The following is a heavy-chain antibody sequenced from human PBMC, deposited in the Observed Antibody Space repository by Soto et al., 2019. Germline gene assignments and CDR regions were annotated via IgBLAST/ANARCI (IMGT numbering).Heavy chain of an antibody. Sequence: DVQLVESGGGLVQPGGCLRLSCAASGFTFSNYWMSWVRQSPGKGLEWVANIKQDGSEENYVDSVKGRFTISRDNAKNSLYLQMNSLRAEDTAVYYCARDPIHSYGSGSYYAYWGQGILVTVSS. V-gene: IGHV3-7*05. CDR2: IKQDGSEE. CDR1: GFTFSNYW. D-gene: IGHD3-10*01. J-gene: IGHJ4*02. CDR3: ARDPIHSYGSGSYYAY.